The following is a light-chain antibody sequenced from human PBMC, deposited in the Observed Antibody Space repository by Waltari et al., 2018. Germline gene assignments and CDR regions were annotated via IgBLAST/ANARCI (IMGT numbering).Light chain of an antibody. CDR2: DAS. Sequence: EIVLTQPPAILSFSPGERATLSCRASQSVGTYLAWYQQRPGQSPRLLIYDASYRATGIPGRFSGSGSETDFTLTISSLQPEDFAVYYCQQRRSWPLTFGGGTRVQI. CDR3: QQRRSWPLT. J-gene: IGKJ4*01. V-gene: IGKV3-11*01. CDR1: QSVGTY.